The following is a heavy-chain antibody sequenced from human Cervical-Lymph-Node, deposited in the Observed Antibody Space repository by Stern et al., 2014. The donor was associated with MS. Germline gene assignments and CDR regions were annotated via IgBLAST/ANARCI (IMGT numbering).Heavy chain of an antibody. CDR1: GGSVSSTSYP. J-gene: IGHJ5*02. CDR2: IYYSGKT. V-gene: IGHV4-39*01. CDR3: AGEEDIRYCSGGSCTGNWFDP. Sequence: QLQLQESGPGLVKPSETLSLTCTVAGGSVSSTSYPWAWLRQPPGKGLEWIGTIYYSGKTYYNPFLKRSPTISLVPYQKPFSLQRRSVTAADTAVYYCAGEEDIRYCSGGSCTGNWFDPWGQGTLVTVSS. D-gene: IGHD2-15*01.